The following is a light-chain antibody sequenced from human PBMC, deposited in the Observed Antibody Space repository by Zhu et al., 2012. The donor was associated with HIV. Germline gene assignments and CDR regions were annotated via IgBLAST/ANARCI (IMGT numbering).Light chain of an antibody. CDR3: LQSYAAPYT. Sequence: DIQMTQSPSSLSVSVGDRVTITCRASQTVGQYLHWYQQRSGKAPKLLIYSTSTLQTGVPSRFSGSGFGTDFTLTISSLQPEDFATYYCLQSYAAPYTFGQGTSLEI. CDR2: STS. J-gene: IGKJ2*01. CDR1: QTVGQY. V-gene: IGKV1-39*01.